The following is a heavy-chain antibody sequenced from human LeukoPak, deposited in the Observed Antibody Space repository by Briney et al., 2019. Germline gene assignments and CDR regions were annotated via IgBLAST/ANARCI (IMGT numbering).Heavy chain of an antibody. D-gene: IGHD3-10*01. Sequence: SVKVSCKASGGTFSSYAISWVRQAPGQGLEWMGRIIPTFGIANYAQKFQGRVTITADKSTSTAYMELSSLRSEDTAVYYCARARGLRFGESRDDSFDYWGQGTLVTVSS. CDR3: ARARGLRFGESRDDSFDY. V-gene: IGHV1-69*04. CDR2: IIPTFGIA. CDR1: GGTFSSYA. J-gene: IGHJ4*02.